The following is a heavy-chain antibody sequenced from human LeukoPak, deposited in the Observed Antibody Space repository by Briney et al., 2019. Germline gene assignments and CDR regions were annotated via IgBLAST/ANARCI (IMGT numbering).Heavy chain of an antibody. CDR3: ARGDYYGSGSYYDNWFDP. CDR1: GFTFTSHV. J-gene: IGHJ5*02. D-gene: IGHD3-10*01. Sequence: GGSLRLSCAASGFTFTSHVMSWVRQTPGKELEWVSAIDGSGHTTYYADSVKGRFTISRDNAKNSLYLQMNSLRAEDTAVYYCARGDYYGSGSYYDNWFDPWGQGTLVTVSS. V-gene: IGHV3-21*01. CDR2: IDGSGHTT.